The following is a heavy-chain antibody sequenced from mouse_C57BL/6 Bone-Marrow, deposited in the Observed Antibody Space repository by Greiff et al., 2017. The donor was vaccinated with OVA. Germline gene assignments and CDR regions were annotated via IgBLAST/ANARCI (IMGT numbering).Heavy chain of an antibody. CDR1: GYTFTDYE. CDR2: IDPETGGT. D-gene: IGHD2-4*01. CDR3: TRGGVYYDYEGGNY. V-gene: IGHV1-15*01. J-gene: IGHJ2*01. Sequence: QVQLQQSGAELVRPGASVTLSCKASGYTFTDYEMHWVKQTPVHGLEWIGAIDPETGGTAYNQKFKGKAILTADKSSSTAYMELRSLTSEDSAVYYCTRGGVYYDYEGGNYWGQGTTLTVSS.